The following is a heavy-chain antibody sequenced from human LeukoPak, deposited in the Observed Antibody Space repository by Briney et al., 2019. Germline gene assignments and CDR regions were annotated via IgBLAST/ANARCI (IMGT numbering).Heavy chain of an antibody. D-gene: IGHD2-2*01. Sequence: GGSLRLSCAASGFTVSSNYMSWVRQAPGKGLEWVSVIYSGGSTYYADSVKGRFTISRDNSKTTLYLQMSSLRPEDTAVYYCVKDRHCSSTSCYCFDPWGQGTLVTVSS. CDR2: IYSGGST. CDR3: VKDRHCSSTSCYCFDP. CDR1: GFTVSSNY. J-gene: IGHJ5*02. V-gene: IGHV3-53*05.